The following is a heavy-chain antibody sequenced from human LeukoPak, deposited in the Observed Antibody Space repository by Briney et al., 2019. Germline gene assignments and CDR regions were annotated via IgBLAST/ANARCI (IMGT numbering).Heavy chain of an antibody. D-gene: IGHD3-16*02. CDR1: GFTFSSYW. CDR3: ARVGGRYSPLGY. Sequence: GGSLRLSCAASGFTFSSYWMSWVRQAPGKGLEWVANIKQDGSEKYYVDSVKGRFTISRDNDKNSLFLQITSLRAEDTAVYYCARVGGRYSPLGYWGQGTLVTVSS. V-gene: IGHV3-7*01. CDR2: IKQDGSEK. J-gene: IGHJ4*02.